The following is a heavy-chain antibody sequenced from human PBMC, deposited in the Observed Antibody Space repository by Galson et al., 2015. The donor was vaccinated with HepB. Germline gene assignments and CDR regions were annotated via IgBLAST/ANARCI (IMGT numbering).Heavy chain of an antibody. CDR2: ISAYNGNT. V-gene: IGHV1-18*04. CDR3: ARDTPHKSLYDSSGGDAFDI. CDR1: GYTFTSYG. Sequence: SVKVSCKASGYTFTSYGISWVRQAPGQGLEWMGWISAYNGNTNYAQKLQGRVTMTTDTSTSTAYMELRSLRSDDTAVYYCARDTPHKSLYDSSGGDAFDIWGQGTMVTVSS. J-gene: IGHJ3*02. D-gene: IGHD3-22*01.